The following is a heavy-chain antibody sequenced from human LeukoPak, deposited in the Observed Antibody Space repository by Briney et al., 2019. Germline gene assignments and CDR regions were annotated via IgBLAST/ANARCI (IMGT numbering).Heavy chain of an antibody. D-gene: IGHD3-22*01. Sequence: GGSLRLSCAASGFTFSSYSMNWVRRAPGKGLEWVSYISSSSSTIYYADSVKGRFTISRDNAKNSLYLQMNSLRDEDTAVYYCAVLGYYYDSSGYYPDAFDIWGQGTMVTVSS. CDR2: ISSSSSTI. J-gene: IGHJ3*02. V-gene: IGHV3-48*02. CDR3: AVLGYYYDSSGYYPDAFDI. CDR1: GFTFSSYS.